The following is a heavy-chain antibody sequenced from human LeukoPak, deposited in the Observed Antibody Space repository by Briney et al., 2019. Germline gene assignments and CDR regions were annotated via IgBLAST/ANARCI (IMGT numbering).Heavy chain of an antibody. J-gene: IGHJ4*02. CDR3: ARDAGDTAMVDY. CDR2: IYYSGST. V-gene: IGHV4-39*07. D-gene: IGHD5-18*01. CDR1: GDSITSGSYY. Sequence: PSETLSLTCTVSGDSITSGSYYWGWIRQPPEKGLEWIAIIYYSGSTYYNPSLKSRVTISVDTSKNQFSLKLTSVTAADTAVYYCARDAGDTAMVDYWGQGTLVTVSS.